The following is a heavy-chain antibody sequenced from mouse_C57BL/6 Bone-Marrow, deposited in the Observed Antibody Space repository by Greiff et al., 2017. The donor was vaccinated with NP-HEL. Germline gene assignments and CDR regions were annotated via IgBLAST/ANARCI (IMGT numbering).Heavy chain of an antibody. CDR2: ISGGGGNT. Sequence: EVQVVESGGGLVKPGGSLKLSCAASGFTFSSYTMSWVRQTPEKRLEWVATISGGGGNTYYPDSVKGRFTISRDNAKNTLYLQMSSLRSEDTALYYCARHEDRYFDVWGTGTTVTVSS. V-gene: IGHV5-9*01. CDR1: GFTFSSYT. CDR3: ARHEDRYFDV. J-gene: IGHJ1*03.